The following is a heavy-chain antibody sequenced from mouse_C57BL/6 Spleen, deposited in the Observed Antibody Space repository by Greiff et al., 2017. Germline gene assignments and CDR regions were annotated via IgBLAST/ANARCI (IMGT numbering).Heavy chain of an antibody. CDR1: GFPITSGYY. CDR2: ITHSGET. CDR3: AGDSRRGWFAY. V-gene: IGHV12-3*01. J-gene: IGHJ3*01. Sequence: VQLVESGPGLVKPSQSLFLTCSITGFPITSGYYWIWIRQSPGKPLEWMGYITHSGETFYNPSLQSPISITRETSKNQFFRQLNSVTTEDTAMYYCAGDSRRGWFAYWGQGTLVTVSA.